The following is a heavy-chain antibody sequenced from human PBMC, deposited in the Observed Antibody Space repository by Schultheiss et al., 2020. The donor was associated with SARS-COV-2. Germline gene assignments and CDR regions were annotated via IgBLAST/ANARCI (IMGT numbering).Heavy chain of an antibody. Sequence: GGSLRLSCAASGFTFSSSGMHWVRQAPGKGLEWVAFIYNDGSNTYYSDSVKGRFTISRDNSKNTLYLQMSSLRAEDTSIYYCARGMTYYYGMDVWGQGTTVTVSS. V-gene: IGHV3-33*01. J-gene: IGHJ6*02. CDR2: IYNDGSNT. CDR3: ARGMTYYYGMDV. CDR1: GFTFSSSG. D-gene: IGHD2-8*01.